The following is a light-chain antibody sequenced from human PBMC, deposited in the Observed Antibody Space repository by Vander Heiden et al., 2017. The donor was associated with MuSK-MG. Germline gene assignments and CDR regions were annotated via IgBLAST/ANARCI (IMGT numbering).Light chain of an antibody. CDR1: QSISSW. J-gene: IGKJ1*01. CDR2: DAS. V-gene: IGKV1-5*01. Sequence: RVTITCRASQSISSWLAWYQQKPGKAPKLLIYDASSLESGVPSRFSGSGSGTEFTLTISSLQPDDFATYYCQQYNSYSGTLGQGTKVXIK. CDR3: QQYNSYSGT.